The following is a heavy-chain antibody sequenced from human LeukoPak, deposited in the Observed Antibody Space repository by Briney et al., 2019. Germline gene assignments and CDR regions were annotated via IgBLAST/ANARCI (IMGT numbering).Heavy chain of an antibody. CDR3: ARGSDYGDYFPK. V-gene: IGHV1-69*05. J-gene: IGHJ1*01. CDR1: GGTFSSYA. D-gene: IGHD4-17*01. CDR2: IIPIFGTA. Sequence: GASVKVSCKASGGTFSSYAISWVRQAPGQGPEWMGRIIPIFGTANYAQKFQGRVTITTDESTSTAYMELSSLRSEDTAVYYCARGSDYGDYFPKWGQGTLVTVSS.